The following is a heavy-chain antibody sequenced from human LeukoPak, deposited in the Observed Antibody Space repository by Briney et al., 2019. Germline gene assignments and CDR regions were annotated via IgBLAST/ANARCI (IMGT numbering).Heavy chain of an antibody. CDR3: ARRSGPFDY. CDR1: GFTFSSYS. Sequence: GGSLRLSCAASGFTFSSYSMNWVRQAPGKGLEWVSYISSSSTIYYSDSVKDRFTISRDNAKNSLYLQMNSLRDEDTAVYYCARRSGPFDYWGQGTLVTVSS. D-gene: IGHD3-3*01. CDR2: ISSSSTI. J-gene: IGHJ4*02. V-gene: IGHV3-48*02.